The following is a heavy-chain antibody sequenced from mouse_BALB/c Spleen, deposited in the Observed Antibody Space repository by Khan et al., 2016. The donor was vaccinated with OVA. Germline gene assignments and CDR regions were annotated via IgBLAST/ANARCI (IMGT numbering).Heavy chain of an antibody. D-gene: IGHD1-1*01. CDR2: ISTYYDDA. V-gene: IGHV1S137*01. J-gene: IGHJ4*01. CDR3: SRNYYGERNAMDY. CDR1: GYTFTDYA. Sequence: QVQLKQSGAELVRPGVSVKISCKGSGYTFTDYAMHWVKQSHTKSLEWIGVISTYYDDASYNQKFKGKATMTVDKSSSTAYLELARLTSEDSAIYYCSRNYYGERNAMDYWGQGTSVTVSS.